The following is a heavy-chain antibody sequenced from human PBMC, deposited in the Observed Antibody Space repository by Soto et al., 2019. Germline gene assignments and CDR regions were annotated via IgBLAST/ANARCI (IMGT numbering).Heavy chain of an antibody. V-gene: IGHV3-30-3*01. Sequence: GGSLRLSCAASGFTFSSYAMHWVRQAPGKGLEWVAVISYDGSNKYYADSVKGRFTISRDNSKNTLYLQMNSLRAEDTAVYYCARDGLVDTAMVPGYWGQGTLVTVSS. CDR1: GFTFSSYA. CDR2: ISYDGSNK. CDR3: ARDGLVDTAMVPGY. J-gene: IGHJ4*02. D-gene: IGHD5-18*01.